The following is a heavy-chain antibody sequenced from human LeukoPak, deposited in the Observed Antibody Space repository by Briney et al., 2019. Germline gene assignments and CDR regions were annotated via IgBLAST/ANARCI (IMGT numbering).Heavy chain of an antibody. D-gene: IGHD6-19*01. CDR1: GGSIDNYY. Sequence: ASETLSLTCTVSGGSIDNYYWSWIRQPPGKGLEWIGYIYYSGSTNYNPSLKSRVTISVDTSKNQFSLKLSSVTAADTAVYYCAGQTIAVAGTLFDIWGQGTMVTVSS. V-gene: IGHV4-59*01. CDR2: IYYSGST. CDR3: AGQTIAVAGTLFDI. J-gene: IGHJ3*02.